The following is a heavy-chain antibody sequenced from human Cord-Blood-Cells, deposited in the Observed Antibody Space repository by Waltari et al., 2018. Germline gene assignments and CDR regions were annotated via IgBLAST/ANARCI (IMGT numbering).Heavy chain of an antibody. CDR2: ISYEGSNK. CDR1: GFTFSSYG. CDR3: AKVGDFWSGYFDY. J-gene: IGHJ4*02. Sequence: QVQLVESGGGVVQPGRSLRLSCAASGFTFSSYGMHWVRQAPGKGLEWVAVISYEGSNKYYADSVKGRFTISRDNSKNTLYLQMNSLRAEDTAVYYCAKVGDFWSGYFDYWGQGTLVTVSS. V-gene: IGHV3-30*18. D-gene: IGHD3-3*01.